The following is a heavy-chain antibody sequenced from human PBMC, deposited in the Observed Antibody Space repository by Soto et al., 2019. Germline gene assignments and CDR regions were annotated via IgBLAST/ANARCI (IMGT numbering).Heavy chain of an antibody. Sequence: GHSVKVSCKAAGGTFSRYSISWVRQAPGQGLEWMGGIIPIFGTANYAQKFQGRVTITADESTSTAYMELSSLRSEDTAVYYCARDNRPVRDYDILTGYYPLAYWGQGTLVTVSS. CDR3: ARDNRPVRDYDILTGYYPLAY. D-gene: IGHD3-9*01. CDR2: IIPIFGTA. V-gene: IGHV1-69*13. J-gene: IGHJ4*02. CDR1: GGTFSRYS.